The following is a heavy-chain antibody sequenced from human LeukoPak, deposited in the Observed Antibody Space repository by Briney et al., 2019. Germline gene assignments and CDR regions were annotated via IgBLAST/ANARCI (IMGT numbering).Heavy chain of an antibody. Sequence: SETLSLTCTVSGDSLSSYYWTWIRQPPGKGLEWIGYIYYSGSTNYNPSLKSRVTISVDTSKNQFSLKLSSVAAADTAVYYCASIAAAYDYWGQGTLVTVSS. V-gene: IGHV4-59*01. D-gene: IGHD6-13*01. CDR2: IYYSGST. J-gene: IGHJ4*02. CDR3: ASIAAAYDY. CDR1: GDSLSSYY.